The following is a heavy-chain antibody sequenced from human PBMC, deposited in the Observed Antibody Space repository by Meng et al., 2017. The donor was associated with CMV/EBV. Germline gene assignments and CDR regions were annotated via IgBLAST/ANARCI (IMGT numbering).Heavy chain of an antibody. J-gene: IGHJ4*02. D-gene: IGHD4-11*01. CDR3: AKVTTTVTTPLGY. V-gene: IGHV3-30*02. CDR2: IRYDGSNK. CDR1: GFTFSSYG. Sequence: GESLKISCAASGFTFSSYGMHWVRQAPGKGLEWVAFIRYDGSNKYYADSVKGRFTISRDNSKNTLYLQMNSLRAEDTAVYYCAKVTTTVTTPLGYWSQGTLVTVSS.